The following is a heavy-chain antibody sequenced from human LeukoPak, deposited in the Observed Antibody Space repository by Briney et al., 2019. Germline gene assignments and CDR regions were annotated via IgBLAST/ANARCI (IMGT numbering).Heavy chain of an antibody. CDR3: AREGRDGPSCTNGVCPTAV. V-gene: IGHV4-31*03. CDR1: GDSITSGGYY. Sequence: PSETLSLTCTVSGDSITSGGYYWSWIRQHPGKGLEWIGFIYYSGSTYYNPSLKSRVSIAVDTSKIQFSLHLNSVTAADTAVYYCAREGRDGPSCTNGVCPTAVWGQGILVTVSS. CDR2: IYYSGST. D-gene: IGHD2-8*01. J-gene: IGHJ4*02.